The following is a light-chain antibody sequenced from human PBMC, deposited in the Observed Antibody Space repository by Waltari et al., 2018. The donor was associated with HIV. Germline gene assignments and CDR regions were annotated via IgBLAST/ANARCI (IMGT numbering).Light chain of an antibody. CDR1: SSTVGSDDL. CDR2: EVT. Sequence: QSALTKPASVSGSPGQSITISCTGTSSTVGSDDLVSLYQQHPGEAPKLIIYEVTNRPSGVSNRFSGSKSGNTASLTISGLQAEDEADYYCCSCPRSGIRYVFGTGTKVTVL. J-gene: IGLJ1*01. V-gene: IGLV2-23*02. CDR3: CSCPRSGIRYV.